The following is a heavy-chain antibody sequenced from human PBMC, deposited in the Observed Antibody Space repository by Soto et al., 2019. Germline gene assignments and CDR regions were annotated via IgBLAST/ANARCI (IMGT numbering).Heavy chain of an antibody. CDR3: AKGSGQREA. CDR2: IIPLIGTA. Sequence: QVQLMQSGAEVKKPGSSVKVSCKASGGTFSAYAINWVRQAPGQGLEWMGGIIPLIGTAKSAQKFQGRVTITADRSTNTAYMELRSLRPNDTAVYYCAKGSGQREAWGQGALVIVSS. J-gene: IGHJ5*02. CDR1: GGTFSAYA. V-gene: IGHV1-69*06. D-gene: IGHD2-15*01.